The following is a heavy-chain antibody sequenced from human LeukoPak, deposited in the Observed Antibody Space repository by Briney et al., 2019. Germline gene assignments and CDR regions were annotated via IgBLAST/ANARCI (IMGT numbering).Heavy chain of an antibody. CDR1: GFTFSSYA. CDR3: AKDPRLGISFDY. D-gene: IGHD1-14*01. J-gene: IGHJ4*02. Sequence: GGSLRLSCAASGFTFSSYAMSWVRQAPGKGLEWVSAISGSGGSTYYADSVKGRFTVSRDNSKNTLYLQMNSLRAEDTAVYYCAKDPRLGISFDYWGQGTLVTVSS. V-gene: IGHV3-23*01. CDR2: ISGSGGST.